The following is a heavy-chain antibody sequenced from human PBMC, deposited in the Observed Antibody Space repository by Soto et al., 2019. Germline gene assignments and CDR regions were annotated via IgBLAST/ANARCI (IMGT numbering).Heavy chain of an antibody. D-gene: IGHD3-3*01. V-gene: IGHV1-69*12. Sequence: QVQLVQSGAEVKKPGSSVKVSCKASGGTFSSYAISWVRQAPGQGLEWMGGIIPISGTANYAQKFQGRVTITADESTTTAYMELNSLRSDDTAVYYCARLHGAYYDFWSGPLQHWGQGTLVTVSS. CDR1: GGTFSSYA. CDR2: IIPISGTA. CDR3: ARLHGAYYDFWSGPLQH. J-gene: IGHJ1*01.